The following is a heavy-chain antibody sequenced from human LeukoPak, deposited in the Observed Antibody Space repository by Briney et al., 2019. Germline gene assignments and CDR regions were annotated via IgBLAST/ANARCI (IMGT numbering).Heavy chain of an antibody. J-gene: IGHJ3*02. CDR2: IYHSGST. Sequence: SATLSLTCTVSGYSISSGYYWGWIRQPPGKGLEWIGSIYHSGSTYYSPSLTSRVTISLDTSRNQFSLKLNSVTAADTAVYYCAKSNGYGLVDIWGQGTMVTVSS. V-gene: IGHV4-38-2*02. CDR3: AKSNGYGLVDI. D-gene: IGHD3-10*01. CDR1: GYSISSGYY.